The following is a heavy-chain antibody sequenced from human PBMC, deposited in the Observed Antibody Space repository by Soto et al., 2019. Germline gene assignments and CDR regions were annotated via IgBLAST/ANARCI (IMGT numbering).Heavy chain of an antibody. CDR1: GDSISSYY. D-gene: IGHD3-22*01. CDR2: LYYGRSA. J-gene: IGHJ4*02. Sequence: PSETLSLTCAVSGDSISSYYCMWIRQPPGKGLESIGYLYYGRSANYNPSLKSRFTVSRDNAKNSLYLQMNSLRAEDTAVYYCARPTYYYDSSGPPAYWGQGTLVTVSS. CDR3: ARPTYYYDSSGPPAY. V-gene: IGHV4-59*12.